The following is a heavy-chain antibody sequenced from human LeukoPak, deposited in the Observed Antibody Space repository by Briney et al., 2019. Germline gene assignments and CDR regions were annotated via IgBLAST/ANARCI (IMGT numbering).Heavy chain of an antibody. CDR2: ICYSGST. V-gene: IGHV4-59*11. J-gene: IGHJ4*02. D-gene: IGHD3-22*01. Sequence: SETLSLTCTVSGGSISSHYWSWIRQPPGKGLEWIGYICYSGSTNYNPSLKSRVTISVDTSKNQFSLKLSSVTAADTAVYYCAREDYYDSSLAGYFDYWGQGTLVTVSS. CDR1: GGSISSHY. CDR3: AREDYYDSSLAGYFDY.